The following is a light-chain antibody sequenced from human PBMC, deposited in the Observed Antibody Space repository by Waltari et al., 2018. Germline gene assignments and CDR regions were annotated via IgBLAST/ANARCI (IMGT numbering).Light chain of an antibody. J-gene: IGLJ2*01. CDR3: SSYAGSNNVV. CDR1: SSDVGGYHY. V-gene: IGLV2-8*01. CDR2: EVS. Sequence: QSALTQPPSASGSPGQSVTISCTGTSSDVGGYHYVSWYQQHPGKAPKLMINEVSKRPSGVPDRFSGSKSGNTASLTVSGLQAEDEADYYCSSYAGSNNVVFGGGTKLTVL.